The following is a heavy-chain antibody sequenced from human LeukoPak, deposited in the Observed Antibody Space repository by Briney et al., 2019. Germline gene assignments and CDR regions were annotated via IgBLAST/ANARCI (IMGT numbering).Heavy chain of an antibody. CDR3: AREGSGYYYDY. V-gene: IGHV1-46*01. CDR1: GYTFTSYY. J-gene: IGHJ4*02. CDR2: INPSGGST. Sequence: ASVKVSCKASGYTFTSYYMHWVRQAPGQGLEWMGMINPSGGSTSYAQKFQGRVTMTRDTSTSTVYMELSSLRSEDTAVYYCAREGSGYYYDYWGQGTLVTVSS. D-gene: IGHD3-22*01.